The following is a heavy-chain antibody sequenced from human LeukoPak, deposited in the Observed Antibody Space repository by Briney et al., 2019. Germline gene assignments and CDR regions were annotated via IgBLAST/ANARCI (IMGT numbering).Heavy chain of an antibody. CDR3: ARAYYYDSSGTHNNWFDP. Sequence: PSETLSLTCTVSGGSISSYYWSWIRQPPGKGLEWIGYIYYSGSTNYNPSLKSRVTISVDTSKNQFSLKLSSVTAADTAVYYCARAYYYDSSGTHNNWFDPWGQGTLVTVSS. V-gene: IGHV4-59*01. CDR2: IYYSGST. D-gene: IGHD3-22*01. CDR1: GGSISSYY. J-gene: IGHJ5*02.